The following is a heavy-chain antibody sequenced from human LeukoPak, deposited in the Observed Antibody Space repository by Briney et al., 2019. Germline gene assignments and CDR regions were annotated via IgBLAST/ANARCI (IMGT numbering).Heavy chain of an antibody. Sequence: GGSLRLSCEASEFILSSYAMSWVRQAPGKGLEWVSSISGNGAHPYYADSVKGRFTISRDNSKNTLYLQMNSLRAEDTAVYYCAKDGGIAAAGRTFDYWGQGTLVTVSS. J-gene: IGHJ4*02. CDR3: AKDGGIAAAGRTFDY. CDR1: EFILSSYA. D-gene: IGHD6-13*01. V-gene: IGHV3-23*01. CDR2: ISGNGAHP.